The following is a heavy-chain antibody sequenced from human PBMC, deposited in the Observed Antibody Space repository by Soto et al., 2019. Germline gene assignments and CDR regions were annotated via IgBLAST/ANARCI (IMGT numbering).Heavy chain of an antibody. J-gene: IGHJ6*02. Sequence: GESLKISCNGSGYSFTSYWIGWVRQMPGKGLEWMGIIYPGDSDTRYSPSFQGQVTISADKSISTAYLQWSSLKASDTAMYYCARHTAAGIGSRGGMDVWGQGTTVTVSS. D-gene: IGHD6-13*01. CDR3: ARHTAAGIGSRGGMDV. CDR1: GYSFTSYW. CDR2: IYPGDSDT. V-gene: IGHV5-51*01.